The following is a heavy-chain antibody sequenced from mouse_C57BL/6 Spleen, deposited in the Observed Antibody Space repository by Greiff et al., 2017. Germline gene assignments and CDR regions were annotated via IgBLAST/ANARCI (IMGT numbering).Heavy chain of an antibody. D-gene: IGHD1-1*01. CDR2: IWTGGGT. CDR3: ARNSHYYGSSHWYFDV. V-gene: IGHV2-9-1*01. CDR1: GFSLTSYA. Sequence: QVQLKQSGPGLVAPSQSLSITCTVSGFSLTSYAISWVRQPPGKGLEWLGVIWTGGGTNYNSALKSRLSISKDNSKSQVFLKMNSLQTDDTARYYCARNSHYYGSSHWYFDVWGTGTTVTVSS. J-gene: IGHJ1*03.